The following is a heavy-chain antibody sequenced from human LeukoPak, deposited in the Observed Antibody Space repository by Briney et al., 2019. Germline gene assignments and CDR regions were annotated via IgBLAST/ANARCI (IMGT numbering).Heavy chain of an antibody. CDR1: GESFTNFY. Sequence: SETLSLTCAVFGESFTNFYWTWIRQSPSNGLEWIGEIKHSGTTNYNPSSKSRVTISLDTSKTQFSLKLTSVTAADTAVYYCAGRYPGIGVSGNFWGQGALVTVSS. V-gene: IGHV4-34*01. D-gene: IGHD6-19*01. CDR2: IKHSGTT. J-gene: IGHJ4*02. CDR3: AGRYPGIGVSGNF.